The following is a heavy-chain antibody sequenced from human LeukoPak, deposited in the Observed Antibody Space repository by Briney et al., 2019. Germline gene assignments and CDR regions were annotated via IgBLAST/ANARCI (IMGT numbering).Heavy chain of an antibody. CDR2: IKRDGREK. Sequence: GGSLRLSCAASGFTFSSYWMSWVRPAPGKGLEWVANIKRDGREKYYVDSVKGRFTISRDNAKNSLYMQMNSLRVEDTAVYYGARDFSSSGWYTYYYYYDTDVWGQGTTVTVSS. J-gene: IGHJ6*02. CDR3: ARDFSSSGWYTYYYYYDTDV. V-gene: IGHV3-7*01. D-gene: IGHD6-19*01. CDR1: GFTFSSYW.